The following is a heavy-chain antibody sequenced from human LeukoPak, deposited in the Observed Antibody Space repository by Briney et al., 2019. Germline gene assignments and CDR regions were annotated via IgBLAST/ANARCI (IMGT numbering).Heavy chain of an antibody. Sequence: EASVKVSCKASGYTFTGYYMHWVRQAPGQGPEWMGRINPSGGSTTYAQKFQGRVTMTKDTSTSTVYMELNSLRSEDTAVYYCARDLFAEVTTTEFDYWGQGTLVTVSS. CDR2: INPSGGST. J-gene: IGHJ4*02. V-gene: IGHV1-46*01. D-gene: IGHD4-17*01. CDR1: GYTFTGYY. CDR3: ARDLFAEVTTTEFDY.